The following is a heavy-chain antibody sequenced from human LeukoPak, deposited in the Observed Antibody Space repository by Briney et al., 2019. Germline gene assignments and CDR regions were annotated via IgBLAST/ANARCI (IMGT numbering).Heavy chain of an antibody. V-gene: IGHV3-74*01. Sequence: GGSLRLSWAASGFTFRSYWMHWVRQAPGKGLVWVSRINTDGSNATYADSVKGRFTISRDNAQNTVYLQMNSLRAEDTAVYYCARASAAPSWGQGTLVTVSS. CDR3: ARASAAPS. J-gene: IGHJ5*02. CDR1: GFTFRSYW. CDR2: INTDGSNA. D-gene: IGHD2-2*01.